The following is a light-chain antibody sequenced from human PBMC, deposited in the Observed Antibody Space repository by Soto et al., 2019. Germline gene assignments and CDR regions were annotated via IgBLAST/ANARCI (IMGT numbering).Light chain of an antibody. CDR1: QGISSY. V-gene: IGKV1-8*01. Sequence: MTQSPSSLSASTGARVTITCRASQGISSYLAWYQQKTGKAPKLLIYAASTLQSGVPSRFSVIRYGTAGTITIRSLQTEDGKTYVGQHGYSTPLTFGGGTKVDIK. CDR2: AAS. J-gene: IGKJ4*01. CDR3: QHGYSTPLT.